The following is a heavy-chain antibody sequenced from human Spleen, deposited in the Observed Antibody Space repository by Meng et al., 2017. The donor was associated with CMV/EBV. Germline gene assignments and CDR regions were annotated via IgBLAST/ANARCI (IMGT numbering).Heavy chain of an antibody. CDR3: ARAGAAVTTNFDF. D-gene: IGHD4-17*01. V-gene: IGHV1-18*01. J-gene: IGHJ4*02. CDR1: GYIFNAYG. CDR2: VGAENGET. Sequence: QVQLVQSGAEVKKPGASVKVSCKASGYIFNAYGVSWVRQAPGQGLEWVGWVGAENGETNYGQKFQGRVTVTADTFTKTAYMEMRSLRSDDSAIYYCARAGAAVTTNFDFWGQGTLVTVSS.